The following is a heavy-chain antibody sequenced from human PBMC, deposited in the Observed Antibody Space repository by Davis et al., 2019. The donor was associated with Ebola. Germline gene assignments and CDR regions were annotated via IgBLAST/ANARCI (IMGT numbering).Heavy chain of an antibody. CDR2: IYYTGST. Sequence: PSETLSLTCTVSGGSISGYYCSWIRQPPGKGLEWIGYIYYTGSTQYNPSLKSRLTMSVDRSKNQFSLQLSSVTAADTAVYYCARDGSSGWQRFDDWGQGTLVSVSS. D-gene: IGHD6-19*01. V-gene: IGHV4-59*01. CDR3: ARDGSSGWQRFDD. J-gene: IGHJ4*02. CDR1: GGSISGYY.